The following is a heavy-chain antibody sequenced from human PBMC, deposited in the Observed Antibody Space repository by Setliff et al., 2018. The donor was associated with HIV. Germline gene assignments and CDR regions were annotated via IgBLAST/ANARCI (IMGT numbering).Heavy chain of an antibody. CDR3: ARGREVAPNDHYFDY. CDR1: RHTCIGYS. D-gene: IGHD1-1*01. V-gene: IGHV1-2*02. J-gene: IGHJ4*02. Sequence: ASVKVSCKGGRHTCIGYSLHWVRQAPGQGLEWMGWIKANGVDTEFAQKFQGRVSLTRDRAISLGHMELTGLTLEDTAVYYCARGREVAPNDHYFDYWGQGTLGTSPQ. CDR2: IKANGVDT.